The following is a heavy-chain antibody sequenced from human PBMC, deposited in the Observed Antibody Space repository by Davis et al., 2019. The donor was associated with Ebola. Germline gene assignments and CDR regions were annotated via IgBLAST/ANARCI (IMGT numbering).Heavy chain of an antibody. CDR2: IYYSGST. V-gene: IGHV4-61*05. J-gene: IGHJ5*02. CDR1: GGSINRSSYY. Sequence: MPSETLSLTCTVSGGSINRSSYYWSWIRQHPGKGLEWIGYIYYSGSTNYNPSLKSRVTISVDTSKNQFSLKLSSVTAADTAVYYCARCAGLLISRWFDPWGQGTLVTVSS. CDR3: ARCAGLLISRWFDP. D-gene: IGHD2-15*01.